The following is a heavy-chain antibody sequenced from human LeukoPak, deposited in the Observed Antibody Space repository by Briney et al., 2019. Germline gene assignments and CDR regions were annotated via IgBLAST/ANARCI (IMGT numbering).Heavy chain of an antibody. V-gene: IGHV3-21*01. Sequence: GGSLRLSCAASGFTFSSYSMNWVRQAPGKGLEWVSSISSSSSYIYYADSVKGRFTISRDNAKNSLYLQMNSLRAEDTAVYYCARGRVVRGLIYMDVWGKGTTVTVSS. CDR3: ARGRVVRGLIYMDV. J-gene: IGHJ6*03. CDR2: ISSSSSYI. CDR1: GFTFSSYS. D-gene: IGHD3-10*01.